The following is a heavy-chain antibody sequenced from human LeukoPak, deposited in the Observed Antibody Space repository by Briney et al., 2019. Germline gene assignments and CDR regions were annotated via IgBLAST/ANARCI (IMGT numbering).Heavy chain of an antibody. Sequence: GESLKISCKGSGYSFTSYWIGWVRQMPGKGLEWMGIIYPGDSDTRYSPSFQGQVTISADTSVSTAYLQWSSLKASDTAMYYCARHSLPDIVAPFDYWGQGTLVTVSS. CDR3: ARHSLPDIVAPFDY. V-gene: IGHV5-51*01. CDR2: IYPGDSDT. J-gene: IGHJ4*02. CDR1: GYSFTSYW. D-gene: IGHD5-12*01.